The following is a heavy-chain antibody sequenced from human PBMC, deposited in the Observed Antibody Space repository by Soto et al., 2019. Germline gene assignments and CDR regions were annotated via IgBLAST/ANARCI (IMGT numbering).Heavy chain of an antibody. CDR3: ARGIPMIVVVQSDAPDRYYFDS. CDR1: GGSFSGYY. Sequence: QVQLQQWGAGLLKPSETLSLTCAVYGGSFSGYYWTWIRQPPGKGLEWIGEINHGGSTNYNPSLKSRVTISVDTFKNQFSLKLRSVTAADTAVYYCARGIPMIVVVQSDAPDRYYFDSWGQETLVTVSS. CDR2: INHGGST. J-gene: IGHJ4*02. D-gene: IGHD3-22*01. V-gene: IGHV4-34*01.